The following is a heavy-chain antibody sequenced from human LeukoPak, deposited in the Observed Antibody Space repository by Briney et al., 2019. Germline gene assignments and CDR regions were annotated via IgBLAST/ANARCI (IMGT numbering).Heavy chain of an antibody. J-gene: IGHJ3*02. CDR3: AYFGGGGFDI. D-gene: IGHD3-10*01. CDR1: GYTFRSYC. CDR2: IHPGDSKT. V-gene: IGHV5-51*01. Sequence: ESMQISCKASGYTFRSYCIAWVPQMPGKGLEWMGIIHPGDSKTTYSPSFQGQVTISADKSITSAYLQWSRLKASDSAMYYCAYFGGGGFDIWGQRTLVRDSS.